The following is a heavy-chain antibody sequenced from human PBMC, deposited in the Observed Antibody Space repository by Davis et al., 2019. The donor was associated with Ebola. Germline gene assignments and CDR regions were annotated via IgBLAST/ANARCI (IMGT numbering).Heavy chain of an antibody. D-gene: IGHD1-1*01. V-gene: IGHV3-23*01. CDR3: AKNWDY. Sequence: PGGSLRLSCTASGFIFRSYGMYWFRQAPGKGLEWVSSITTSGANTYYADSVKGRFTISRDNSKNTLHLQMNSLRAEDTALYYCAKNWDYWGQGTLVTVSS. CDR1: GFIFRSYG. CDR2: ITTSGANT. J-gene: IGHJ4*02.